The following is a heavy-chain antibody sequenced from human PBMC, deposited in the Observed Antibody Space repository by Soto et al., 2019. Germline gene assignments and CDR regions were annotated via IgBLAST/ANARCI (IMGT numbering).Heavy chain of an antibody. CDR1: GFSLSTSGVG. V-gene: IGHV2-5*02. J-gene: IGHJ5*02. Sequence: QITLKESGPTLVKPTQTPTLTCTFSGFSLSTSGVGVGWIRQPPGKALEWLALIYWDDDKRYSPSLKSRLTITKDTSKNQVVLTMTNMDPVDTATYYCAHSPDYGDSRLNWFDPWGQGTLVTVSS. CDR2: IYWDDDK. CDR3: AHSPDYGDSRLNWFDP. D-gene: IGHD4-17*01.